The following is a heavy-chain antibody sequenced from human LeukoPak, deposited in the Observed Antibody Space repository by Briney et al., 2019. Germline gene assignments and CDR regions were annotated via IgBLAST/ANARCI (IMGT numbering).Heavy chain of an antibody. J-gene: IGHJ4*02. CDR3: ARDASALVGAPYFDY. CDR2: ISYDVSNK. D-gene: IGHD1-26*01. V-gene: IGHV3-30*04. Sequence: GGSLRLSCAASGFTFSSYAMHWVRQAPGKGLEWVAVISYDVSNKYYADSVKGRFTISRDNSKNTLYLQMNSLRAEETAVYYCARDASALVGAPYFDYWGQGTLVTVSS. CDR1: GFTFSSYA.